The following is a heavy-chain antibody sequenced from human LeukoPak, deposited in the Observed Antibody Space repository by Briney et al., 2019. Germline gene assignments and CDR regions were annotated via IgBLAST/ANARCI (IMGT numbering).Heavy chain of an antibody. CDR3: ARRVLDYFEE. CDR2: IYPGDSDT. V-gene: IGHV5-51*01. J-gene: IGHJ4*02. D-gene: IGHD4/OR15-4a*01. CDR1: GYSFTSYW. Sequence: GESLKISCKGSGYSFTSYWIGWVRRMPGRGLEWMGIIYPGDSDTRYSRSFQGQVTISVDKSISTAYVQWSSLQASDTAMYYCARRVLDYFEEWGQGTLVTVSS.